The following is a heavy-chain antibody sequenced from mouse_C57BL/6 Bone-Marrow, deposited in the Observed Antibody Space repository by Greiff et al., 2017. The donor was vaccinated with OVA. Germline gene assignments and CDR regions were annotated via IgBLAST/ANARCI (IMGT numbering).Heavy chain of an antibody. D-gene: IGHD1-1*01. CDR2: INPNNGGT. CDR3: ARDYGSSYAYFDY. CDR1: GYTFTDYN. J-gene: IGHJ2*01. V-gene: IGHV1-18*01. Sequence: DVKLQESGPELVKPGASVKIPCKASGYTFTDYNMDWVKQSHGKSLEWIGDINPNNGGTIYNQKFKGKATLTVDKSSSTAYMELRSLTSEDTAVYYCARDYGSSYAYFDYWGQGTTLTVSS.